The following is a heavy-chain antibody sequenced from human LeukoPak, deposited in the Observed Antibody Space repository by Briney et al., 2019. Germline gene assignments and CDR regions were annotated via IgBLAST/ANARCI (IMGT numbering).Heavy chain of an antibody. D-gene: IGHD6-13*01. Sequence: SETLSLTCTVSGGSISSSSYYWGWIRQPPGKGLEWIGGISYRGSTFYNPSLKSRVTISLDTSKNQFSLKLSSVTAVDTAVYYCARSLGYSSSWYRGDWYFDLWGRGTLVTVSP. CDR3: ARSLGYSSSWYRGDWYFDL. J-gene: IGHJ2*01. V-gene: IGHV4-39*07. CDR1: GGSISSSSYY. CDR2: ISYRGST.